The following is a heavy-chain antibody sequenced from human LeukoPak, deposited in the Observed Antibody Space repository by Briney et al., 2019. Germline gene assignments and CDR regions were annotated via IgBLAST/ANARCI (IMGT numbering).Heavy chain of an antibody. CDR3: ARDTIAARPAGY. Sequence: EASVKVSCKASGYTFTGYYMHWVRQAPGQGLEWMGWINPNSGGTNYAQKFQGRVTMTRDTSISTACMELSRLRSDDTAVYYCARDTIAARPAGYWGQGTLVTVSS. D-gene: IGHD6-6*01. CDR2: INPNSGGT. V-gene: IGHV1-2*02. J-gene: IGHJ4*02. CDR1: GYTFTGYY.